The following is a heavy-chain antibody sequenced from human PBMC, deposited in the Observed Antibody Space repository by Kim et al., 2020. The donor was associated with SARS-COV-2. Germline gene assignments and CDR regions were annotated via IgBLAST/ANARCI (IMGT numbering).Heavy chain of an antibody. V-gene: IGHV3-33*01. D-gene: IGHD2-15*01. CDR3: AREGGYRDAFDI. J-gene: IGHJ3*02. Sequence: YYPDSVKGRFTISRDNSKNTLYLQMNSLTAEDTAVYYCAREGGYRDAFDIWGQGTMVTVSS.